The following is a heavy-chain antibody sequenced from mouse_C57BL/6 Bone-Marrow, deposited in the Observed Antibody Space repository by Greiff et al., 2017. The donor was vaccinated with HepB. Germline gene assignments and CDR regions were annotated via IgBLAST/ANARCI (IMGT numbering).Heavy chain of an antibody. CDR1: GFSINSDCY. CDR3: AREDYYYGSSYGGFAY. D-gene: IGHD1-1*01. Sequence: EVQLQESGPSLVRPSQTLSLTCTVTGFSINSDCYWIWIRQFPGNKLEYIGYTFYSGITYYNPSLESRTYITRDTSKNQFSLKLSSVTTEDTATYYCAREDYYYGSSYGGFAYWGQGTLVTVSA. CDR2: TFYSGIT. J-gene: IGHJ3*01. V-gene: IGHV3-3*01.